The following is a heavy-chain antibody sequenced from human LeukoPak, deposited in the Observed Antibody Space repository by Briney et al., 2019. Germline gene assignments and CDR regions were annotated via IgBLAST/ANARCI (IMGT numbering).Heavy chain of an antibody. D-gene: IGHD3-22*01. J-gene: IGHJ4*02. Sequence: SETLSLTCAVYGGSFSGYYWSWIRQPPGKGLEWIGEINHSGSTNYNPSLKSRVTISVDTSKNQFSLKLSSVTAADTAVYYCARSSETYYYDSRDYWGQGTLVTVSS. CDR1: GGSFSGYY. CDR2: INHSGST. CDR3: ARSSETYYYDSRDY. V-gene: IGHV4-34*01.